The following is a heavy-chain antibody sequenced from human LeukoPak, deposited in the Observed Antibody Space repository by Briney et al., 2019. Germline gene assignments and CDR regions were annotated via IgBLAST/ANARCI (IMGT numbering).Heavy chain of an antibody. CDR2: LYSAGST. J-gene: IGHJ4*02. D-gene: IGHD1-26*01. Sequence: GGSLRLSCAASGFIVSNNFMSWVRQAPGKGLEWVSVLYSAGSTFYVDSVKGRFTISRDNSKNMLFLQMNSLRVGDTAIYYCAGSPWDGIRGVGLDYLDYWGRGTLVTVSS. CDR3: AGSPWDGIRGVGLDYLDY. CDR1: GFIVSNNF. V-gene: IGHV3-53*01.